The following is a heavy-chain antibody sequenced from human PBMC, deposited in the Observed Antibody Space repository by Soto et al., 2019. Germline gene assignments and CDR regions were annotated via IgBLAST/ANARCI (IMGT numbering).Heavy chain of an antibody. Sequence: QVQLVQSGAEVKKPGSSVKVSCKASGGTFSSYAISWVRQAPGQGLEWMGGIIPIFGTANYAQKFQGRVTITADESTSTADMELSSLRSEDTAVYYCARDRSSPSYCYYGMDVWGQGPTVTVSS. CDR3: ARDRSSPSYCYYGMDV. J-gene: IGHJ6*02. D-gene: IGHD6-6*01. V-gene: IGHV1-69*12. CDR2: IIPIFGTA. CDR1: GGTFSSYA.